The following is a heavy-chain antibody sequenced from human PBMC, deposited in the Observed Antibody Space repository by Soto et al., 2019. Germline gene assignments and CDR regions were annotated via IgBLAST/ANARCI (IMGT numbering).Heavy chain of an antibody. CDR2: IYPGDSDT. V-gene: IGHV5-51*01. D-gene: IGHD6-19*01. J-gene: IGHJ6*02. CDR1: GYSFTSDW. Sequence: PGECLKISCKGSGYSFTSDWIGWVRQMPGKGLEWMGIIYPGDSDTRYSPSFQGQVTISADKSISTAYLQWSSLKASDTAMYYCARPREAGKYYYGVDVWGQGTTVTVSS. CDR3: ARPREAGKYYYGVDV.